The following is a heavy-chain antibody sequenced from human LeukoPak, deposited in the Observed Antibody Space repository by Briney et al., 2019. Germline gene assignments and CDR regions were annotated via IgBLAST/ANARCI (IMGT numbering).Heavy chain of an antibody. CDR1: GFTFSSYG. CDR3: ARDRYYGDYYYYYGMDV. J-gene: IGHJ6*02. V-gene: IGHV3-33*01. CDR2: IWYDGSNK. Sequence: GGSLRLSCAASGFTFSSYGMHWVRQAPGKGLEWVAVIWYDGSNKYYADSVKGRFTISRDNSKNTLYLQMNSLRAEDTAVYYCARDRYYGDYYYYYGMDVWGRGTTVTVSS. D-gene: IGHD4-17*01.